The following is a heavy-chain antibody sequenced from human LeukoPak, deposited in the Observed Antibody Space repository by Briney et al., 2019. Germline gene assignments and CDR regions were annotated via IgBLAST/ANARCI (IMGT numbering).Heavy chain of an antibody. CDR3: ARDSDFDSSGYIQH. Sequence: SVKVSCKPSGGTFSSYAISWVRQAPGQGLEWMGGIIPIFGTANYAQKFQGRVTITADESTSTAYMELSSLRSEDTAVYYCARDSDFDSSGYIQHWGQGTLVTVSS. D-gene: IGHD3-22*01. V-gene: IGHV1-69*13. J-gene: IGHJ1*01. CDR1: GGTFSSYA. CDR2: IIPIFGTA.